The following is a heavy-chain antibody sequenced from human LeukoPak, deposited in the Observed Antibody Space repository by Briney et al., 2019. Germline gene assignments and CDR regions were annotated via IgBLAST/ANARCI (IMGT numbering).Heavy chain of an antibody. CDR3: ARESRIYGMDV. J-gene: IGHJ6*02. CDR2: IYYSGST. Sequence: SETLSLTCTVAGGSISSYYWSWIRQPPGKGLEWVGYIYYSGSTNYNPSLKSRVTISVDTSKHQSSLKLGSVTAADTAVYYCARESRIYGMDVWGQGTTVTVSS. CDR1: GGSISSYY. V-gene: IGHV4-59*01.